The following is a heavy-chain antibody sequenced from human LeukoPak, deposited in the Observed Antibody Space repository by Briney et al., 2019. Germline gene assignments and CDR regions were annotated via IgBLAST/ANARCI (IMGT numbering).Heavy chain of an antibody. CDR1: GGSFSGYY. CDR2: INHSGST. CDR3: ARSPTYYDYVWGSYCSTYYFDY. Sequence: SETLSLTCAVYGGSFSGYYWSWIRQPPGKGLEWIGEINHSGSTNYNPSLKSRVTISVDTSKNQFSLKLSSVTAADTAVYYCARSPTYYDYVWGSYCSTYYFDYWGQGTLVTVSS. D-gene: IGHD3-16*02. V-gene: IGHV4-34*01. J-gene: IGHJ4*02.